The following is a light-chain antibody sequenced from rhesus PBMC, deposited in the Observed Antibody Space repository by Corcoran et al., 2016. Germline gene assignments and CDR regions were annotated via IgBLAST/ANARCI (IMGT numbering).Light chain of an antibody. CDR2: AAS. CDR3: HQRYNTPFT. V-gene: IGKV1-18*01. J-gene: IGKJ3*01. Sequence: DIQMTQSPSSLSAYVGDKVTITCRASQGISSWLAWYQQKPGKAPKRLIYAASSWQSGVPSRFSGSGARTDYTLTISRLQPEDFATYSCHQRYNTPFTFGPGTKLDI. CDR1: QGISSW.